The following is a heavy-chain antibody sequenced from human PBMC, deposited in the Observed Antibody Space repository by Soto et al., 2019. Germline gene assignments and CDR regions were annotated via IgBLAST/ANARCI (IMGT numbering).Heavy chain of an antibody. J-gene: IGHJ4*02. CDR2: ISAFSDSI. D-gene: IGHD2-21*02. V-gene: IGHV3-23*01. CDR1: GFIFSSYS. Sequence: EVQLLESGGGLVQPGGSLRLSCAASGFIFSSYSMYWVRQAPGKGPEGVAGISAFSDSILYADSVEGRFTISRDNSKNTLSLQLNSLRADDTAVYFCAKKRLSGGDNWYFDSWGQGTLVTVSS. CDR3: AKKRLSGGDNWYFDS.